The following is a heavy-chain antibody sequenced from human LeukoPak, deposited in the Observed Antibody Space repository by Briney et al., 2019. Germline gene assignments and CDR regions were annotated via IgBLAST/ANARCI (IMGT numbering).Heavy chain of an antibody. V-gene: IGHV4-61*02. Sequence: PSETLSLTCTVSGGSISSGSYYWSWIRQPAGKGLEWIGRIYTSGSTNYNPSLKSRVTISVDTSKNQFSLKLSSVTAADTAVYYCARHCSSTSCLTYYYGSGDAFDIWGQGTMVTVSS. D-gene: IGHD3-10*01. CDR2: IYTSGST. J-gene: IGHJ3*02. CDR3: ARHCSSTSCLTYYYGSGDAFDI. CDR1: GGSISSGSYY.